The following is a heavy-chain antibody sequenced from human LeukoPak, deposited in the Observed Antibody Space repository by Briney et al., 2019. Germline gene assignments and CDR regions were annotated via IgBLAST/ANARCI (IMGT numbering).Heavy chain of an antibody. Sequence: GGSLRLSCAASGFTFSSYGMNWVRQAPGKGLEWVSFISNSGNTIYYADSVEGRFTISRDNAKNSLYLQMNSLRAEDTAVYYCAKDSGYSSGCPSDWGQGTLVTVSS. V-gene: IGHV3-48*04. J-gene: IGHJ4*02. D-gene: IGHD6-19*01. CDR1: GFTFSSYG. CDR3: AKDSGYSSGCPSD. CDR2: ISNSGNTI.